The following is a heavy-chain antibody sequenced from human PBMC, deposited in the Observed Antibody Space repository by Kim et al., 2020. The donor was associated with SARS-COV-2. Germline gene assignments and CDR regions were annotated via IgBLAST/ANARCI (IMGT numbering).Heavy chain of an antibody. J-gene: IGHJ5*02. D-gene: IGHD2-2*01. CDR1: GHSFSKYW. CDR2: IYPTNSET. V-gene: IGHV5-51*01. CDR3: ARRYYSTELDP. Sequence: GESLKISCQASGHSFSKYWIGRVRQMPGQGPQWVGCIYPTNSETRYSPSFQGHVTIPADNSINTVYLRGSSLRASDTAIYYCARRYYSTELDPWGQGTMVTVSS.